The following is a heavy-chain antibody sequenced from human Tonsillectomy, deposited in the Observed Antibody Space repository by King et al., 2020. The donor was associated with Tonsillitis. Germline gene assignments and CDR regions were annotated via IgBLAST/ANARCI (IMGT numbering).Heavy chain of an antibody. CDR1: GGSISSYY. D-gene: IGHD3-22*01. CDR3: ARQKYYDSSGYPLDY. CDR2: IYDSGST. V-gene: IGHV4-59*08. Sequence: QLQESGPGLVKPSETLSLTCTVSGGSISSYYWSWIRQPPGKGLEWIGYIYDSGSTNYNPSLESRVTIELDTSKNQFSLRLSSVTAADTAVYYCARQKYYDSSGYPLDYWGQGTLVTVSS. J-gene: IGHJ4*02.